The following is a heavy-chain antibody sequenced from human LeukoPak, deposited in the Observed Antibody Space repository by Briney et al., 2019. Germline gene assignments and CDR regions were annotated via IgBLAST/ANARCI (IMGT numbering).Heavy chain of an antibody. Sequence: PGGSLRLSCAASGFTLGSNWMSWVRQAPGKGLEWVANIKQDGSEKYYVDSVKGRFTIFRDNAKNSLYLQMNSLRAEDTAVYYCARGPREYCSSTSCSFDYWGQGTLVTVSS. D-gene: IGHD2-2*01. J-gene: IGHJ4*02. CDR1: GFTLGSNW. V-gene: IGHV3-7*01. CDR2: IKQDGSEK. CDR3: ARGPREYCSSTSCSFDY.